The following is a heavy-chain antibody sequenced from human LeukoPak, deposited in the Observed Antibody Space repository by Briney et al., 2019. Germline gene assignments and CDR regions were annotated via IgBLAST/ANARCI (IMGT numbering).Heavy chain of an antibody. CDR3: AKGAIRTSITCYFDY. Sequence: GGSLRLSCAASGFTFSSYGMHWVRQAPGKGLEWVAFIRHDGSNINYADSVKGRFTISGDNLRSTLDLQMNSLRVEDTAVYYCAKGAIRTSITCYFDYWGQGTLVTVSS. V-gene: IGHV3-30*02. CDR1: GFTFSSYG. J-gene: IGHJ4*02. D-gene: IGHD1-14*01. CDR2: IRHDGSNI.